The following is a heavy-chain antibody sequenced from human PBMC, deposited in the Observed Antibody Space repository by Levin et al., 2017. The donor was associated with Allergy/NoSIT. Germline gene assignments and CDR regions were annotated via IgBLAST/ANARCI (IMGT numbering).Heavy chain of an antibody. J-gene: IGHJ6*02. CDR3: ARVSTAGGVYYYYGMDV. V-gene: IGHV1-18*01. CDR1: GYTFTSYG. Sequence: RGESLKISCKASGYTFTSYGISWVRQAPGQGLEWMGWISAYNGNTNYAQKLQGRVTMTTDTSTSTAYMELRSLRSDDTAVYYCARVSTAGGVYYYYGMDVWGQGTTVTVSS. CDR2: ISAYNGNT. D-gene: IGHD3-16*01.